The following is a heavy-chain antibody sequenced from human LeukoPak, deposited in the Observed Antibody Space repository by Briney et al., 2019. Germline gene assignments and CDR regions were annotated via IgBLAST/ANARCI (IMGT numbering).Heavy chain of an antibody. CDR3: AREAVSGWYDYFDY. CDR2: ISYSGST. Sequence: SQTLSLTCTVSGGSISSDYWSWIRQPPGKGLEWIGYISYSGSTNYNPSLKSRVTISVDTSKNQFSLKLSSVTAADTAVYYCAREAVSGWYDYFDYWGQGTLVTVSS. CDR1: GGSISSDY. D-gene: IGHD6-19*01. J-gene: IGHJ4*02. V-gene: IGHV4-59*01.